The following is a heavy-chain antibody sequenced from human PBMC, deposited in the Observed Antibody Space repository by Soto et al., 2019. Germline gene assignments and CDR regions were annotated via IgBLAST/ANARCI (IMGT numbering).Heavy chain of an antibody. Sequence: GGSLRLSCAASGFIFNTYGMHWVRQAPGKGLEWVAVIWPDGSNRYYADSVSGQFTISRDNSKNTVFLQMNSLSAEDTAVYYCARRVVGATLFDYWGQGTLVTVSS. V-gene: IGHV3-33*01. CDR2: IWPDGSNR. D-gene: IGHD1-26*01. CDR3: ARRVVGATLFDY. J-gene: IGHJ4*02. CDR1: GFIFNTYG.